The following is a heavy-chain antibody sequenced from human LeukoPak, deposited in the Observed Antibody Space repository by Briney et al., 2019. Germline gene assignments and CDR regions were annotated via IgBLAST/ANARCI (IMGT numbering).Heavy chain of an antibody. CDR2: MNPNSGNT. CDR3: ARGRVAATTFYYYGMDV. D-gene: IGHD2-15*01. CDR1: GYTFTSYD. J-gene: IGHJ6*02. Sequence: APVKVSCKASGYTFTSYDINWVRQATGQGLEWMGWMNPNSGNTGYAQKFQGRVTMTRNTSISTAYMELSSLRSEDTAVYYCARGRVAATTFYYYGMDVWGQGTTVTVSS. V-gene: IGHV1-8*01.